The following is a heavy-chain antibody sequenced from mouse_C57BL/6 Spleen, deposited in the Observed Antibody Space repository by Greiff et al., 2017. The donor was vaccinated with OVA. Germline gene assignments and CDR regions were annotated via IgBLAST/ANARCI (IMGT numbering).Heavy chain of an antibody. Sequence: EVQLVESGGGLVKPGGSLKLSCAASGFTFSDYGMHWVRQAPEKGLEWVAYISSGSSTIYSADTVNGRFTISRDNAKNTLFLQMTSLRSEDTAMDYCARSYYGSSPFAYWGQGTLVTVSA. CDR2: ISSGSSTI. V-gene: IGHV5-17*01. D-gene: IGHD1-1*01. CDR1: GFTFSDYG. CDR3: ARSYYGSSPFAY. J-gene: IGHJ3*01.